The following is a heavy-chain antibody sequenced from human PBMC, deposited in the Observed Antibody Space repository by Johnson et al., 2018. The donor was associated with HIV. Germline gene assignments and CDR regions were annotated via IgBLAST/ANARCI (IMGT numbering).Heavy chain of an antibody. J-gene: IGHJ3*02. D-gene: IGHD1-26*01. CDR1: GFTVSSNY. CDR3: ARGTFGMVAYVKAFDI. CDR2: IYSGGST. V-gene: IGHV3-66*01. Sequence: VQVLESGGGVVQPGRSLRLSCAASGFTVSSNYMSWVRQAPGKGLEWVSVIYSGGSTYYADSVQGRFTISRDNSKNMLYLQMNSLRAEDTAVYYCARGTFGMVAYVKAFDIWGQGTMVTVSS.